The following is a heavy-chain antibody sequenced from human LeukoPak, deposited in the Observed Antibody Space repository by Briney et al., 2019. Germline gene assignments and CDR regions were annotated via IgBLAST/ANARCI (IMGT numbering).Heavy chain of an antibody. J-gene: IGHJ4*02. Sequence: PGGSLRLSCAASGFTFDDYGMSWVRQAPGKGLEWVSGINWNGGSTGYADSVKGRFTISRDNAKNSLYLQMNSLRAEDTALYYCARAASIDYDSRGYFDWGQGTLVSVSS. D-gene: IGHD3-22*01. CDR3: ARAASIDYDSRGYFD. CDR1: GFTFDDYG. V-gene: IGHV3-20*04. CDR2: INWNGGST.